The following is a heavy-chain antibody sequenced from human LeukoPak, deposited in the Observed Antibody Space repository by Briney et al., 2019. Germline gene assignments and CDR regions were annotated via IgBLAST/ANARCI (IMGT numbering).Heavy chain of an antibody. J-gene: IGHJ6*02. CDR1: GFTFTIYA. V-gene: IGHV3-30*04. CDR3: ARDYIVVVAATATHYYYGMDI. D-gene: IGHD2-15*01. CDR2: ISYNGSNK. Sequence: GGSLRLSCAASGFTFTIYAMHWVRHAPVKGRAWVAAISYNGSNKYYADSVKGRFTISRDNSNNTMYLQMSSLRTEDTAVYCCARDYIVVVAATATHYYYGMDIWGQGATVTVSS.